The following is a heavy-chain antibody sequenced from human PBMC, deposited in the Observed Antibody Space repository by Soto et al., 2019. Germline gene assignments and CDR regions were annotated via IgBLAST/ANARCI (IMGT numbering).Heavy chain of an antibody. CDR3: AREVNNYYGMDV. CDR1: GASISSDDYY. V-gene: IGHV4-30-4*01. D-gene: IGHD3-10*01. Sequence: QVQLQESGPGLVKPSQTLSLTCSISGASISSDDYYWSWFRQPPGKGLEWIGYISYSGSTYNNASHKTPITISVDTSKTQFSPILSSVTAADTAVFYCAREVNNYYGMDVWGQGTTVSVSS. CDR2: ISYSGST. J-gene: IGHJ6*02.